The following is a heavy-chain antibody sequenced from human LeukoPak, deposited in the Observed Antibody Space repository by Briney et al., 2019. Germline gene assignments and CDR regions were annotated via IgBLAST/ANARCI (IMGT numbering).Heavy chain of an antibody. CDR3: ARDGTYCSGGSCYRYYYYYYYMDV. CDR2: INSSGGST. CDR1: GYTFTSYY. D-gene: IGHD2-15*01. J-gene: IGHJ6*03. V-gene: IGHV1-46*01. Sequence: ASVKVSCKASGYTFTSYYMHWVRQAPGQGLEWMGIINSSGGSTSYAQKFQGRVTMTRDMSTSTVYMELSSLRSEDTAVYYCARDGTYCSGGSCYRYYYYYYYMDVWGKGTTVTVSS.